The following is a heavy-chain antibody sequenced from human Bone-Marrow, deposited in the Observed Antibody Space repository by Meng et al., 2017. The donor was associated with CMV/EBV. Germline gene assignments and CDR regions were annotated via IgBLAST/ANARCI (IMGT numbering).Heavy chain of an antibody. D-gene: IGHD2-2*01. J-gene: IGHJ1*01. Sequence: ASVKVSCKASGYTFTSYGISWVRQAPGQGLEWMGWISAYNGNTNYAQKLQGRVTMTTDTSTSTAYMELRSLRSDDTAVYYWAARGKYCSSTSCCQHWGQGTLVTVSS. CDR2: ISAYNGNT. CDR3: AARGKYCSSTSCCQH. V-gene: IGHV1-18*01. CDR1: GYTFTSYG.